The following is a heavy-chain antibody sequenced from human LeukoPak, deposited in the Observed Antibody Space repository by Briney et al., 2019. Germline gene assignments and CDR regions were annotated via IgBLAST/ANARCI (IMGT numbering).Heavy chain of an antibody. J-gene: IGHJ4*02. CDR2: ISSSSSYT. V-gene: IGHV3-11*03. CDR3: ASGYSGYDWVY. Sequence: KSGGSLRLSCAASGFTFSDYYMSWIRQAPGKGLEWVSYISSSSSYTNYADSVKGRFTISRDNAKNSLYLQMNSLRAEDTAVYYCASGYSGYDWVYWGQGTLVTVSS. D-gene: IGHD5-12*01. CDR1: GFTFSDYY.